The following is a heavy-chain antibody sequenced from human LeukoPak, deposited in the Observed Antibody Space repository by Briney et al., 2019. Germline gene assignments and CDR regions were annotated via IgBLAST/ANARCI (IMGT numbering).Heavy chain of an antibody. J-gene: IGHJ4*02. V-gene: IGHV3-33*01. CDR2: IWYDGSNK. D-gene: IGHD3-22*01. Sequence: GRSLRLSCAASGFTFSSYGMHWVRQAPGKGLEWVAVIWYDGSNKYYADSVKGRFTISRDNSKNTLYLQMNSLRAEDMAVYYCARVAYYYDSSGPIDYWGQGTLVTVSS. CDR3: ARVAYYYDSSGPIDY. CDR1: GFTFSSYG.